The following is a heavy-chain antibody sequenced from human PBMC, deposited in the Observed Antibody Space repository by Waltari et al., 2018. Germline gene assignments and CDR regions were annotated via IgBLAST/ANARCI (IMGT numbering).Heavy chain of an antibody. J-gene: IGHJ3*02. CDR3: ARENPDDAFDI. CDR2: ISYDGSNK. CDR1: GFTFSSYA. V-gene: IGHV3-30-3*01. Sequence: QVQLVESGGGVVQPGRSLRLSCAASGFTFSSYAMHWVRQAPGKGLEWVAVISYDGSNKYYADSVKGRFTISRDNSKNTLYLQMNSLRAEDTAVYYCARENPDDAFDIWGQGTMVTVSS.